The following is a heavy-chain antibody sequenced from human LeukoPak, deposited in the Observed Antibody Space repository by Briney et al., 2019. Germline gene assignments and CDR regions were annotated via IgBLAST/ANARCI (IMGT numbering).Heavy chain of an antibody. CDR2: INPKSGGT. CDR3: VTDRQVSRNDYGDYVIFAATY. J-gene: IGHJ4*02. V-gene: IGHV1-2*02. Sequence: ASVNVSCKASGYTFTGYYMHWVRQAPGQGLEWMGWINPKSGGTNYAQKSQGRVTMTEDTSTDTAYMELSSLRSEDTAVYYCVTDRQVSRNDYGDYVIFAATYWGQGTLVTVSS. D-gene: IGHD4-17*01. CDR1: GYTFTGYY.